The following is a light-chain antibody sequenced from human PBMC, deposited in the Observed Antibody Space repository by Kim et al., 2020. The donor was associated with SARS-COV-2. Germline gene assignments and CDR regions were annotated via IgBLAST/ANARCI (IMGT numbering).Light chain of an antibody. CDR3: VQDKSFPLT. CDR2: VAS. Sequence: DIQMTQSPSSVSASVGDRVTVTCRASQNINNWLAWYQQKPGKAPKLLISVASSLQSGVPSMFSGSVSGTDFILTISSLQPDDFPTYYCVQDKSFPLTFGGGTKLEI. J-gene: IGKJ4*01. V-gene: IGKV1D-12*01. CDR1: QNINNW.